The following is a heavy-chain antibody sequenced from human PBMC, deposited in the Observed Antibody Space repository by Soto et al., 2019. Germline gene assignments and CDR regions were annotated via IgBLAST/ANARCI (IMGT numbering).Heavy chain of an antibody. J-gene: IGHJ4*02. CDR1: GQTFTSYR. V-gene: IGHV1-18*01. Sequence: QVQLVQSGAEVKKPGASVKVSCKASGQTFTSYRISWVRPAPGQGLEWMGWISAYNGNTNYAQQRQGRVTMTTDTSTSTAYMELRSLRSDDAAVYYCARPLTGAFDYLGQGSLVTVSS. CDR2: ISAYNGNT. D-gene: IGHD7-27*01. CDR3: ARPLTGAFDY.